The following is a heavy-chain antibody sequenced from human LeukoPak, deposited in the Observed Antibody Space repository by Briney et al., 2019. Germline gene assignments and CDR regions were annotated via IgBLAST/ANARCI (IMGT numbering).Heavy chain of an antibody. D-gene: IGHD3-9*01. Sequence: PSETLSLTCAVYGGSFSGYYWSWIRQPPGKGLEWIGEINHSGSTNYNPSLKSRVTISVDTSKNQFSLKLSSVTAADTAVYYCARGGVPKGALRYRFDPWGQGTLVTVSS. CDR3: ARGGVPKGALRYRFDP. CDR2: INHSGST. CDR1: GGSFSGYY. V-gene: IGHV4-34*01. J-gene: IGHJ5*02.